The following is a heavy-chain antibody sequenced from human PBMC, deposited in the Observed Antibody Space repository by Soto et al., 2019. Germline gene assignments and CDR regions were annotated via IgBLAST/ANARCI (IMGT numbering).Heavy chain of an antibody. CDR1: GFTFSSYA. V-gene: IGHV3-23*01. J-gene: IGHJ3*02. CDR3: ARDREPQDAFDI. D-gene: IGHD1-1*01. CDR2: ISGSGSTT. Sequence: SLRLSCEAYGFTFSSYAMSWVRQAPGKGLEWVSGISGSGSTTYYADSVKGRFTISRDNSKNTLYLQMNSLRAEDTAVYYCARDREPQDAFDIWGQGTMVTVSS.